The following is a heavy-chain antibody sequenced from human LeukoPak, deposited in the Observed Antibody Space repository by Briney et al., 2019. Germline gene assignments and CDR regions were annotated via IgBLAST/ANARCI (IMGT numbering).Heavy chain of an antibody. J-gene: IGHJ4*02. CDR2: INHSGST. CDR1: GYSISSGYY. V-gene: IGHV4-38-2*02. Sequence: PSETLSLTCTVSGYSISSGYYWGWIRQPPGKGLEWIGEINHSGSTNYNPSLKSRVTISVDTSKNQFSLKLSSVTAADTAVYYCARLPDILTGYYDFDYWGQGTLVTVSS. CDR3: ARLPDILTGYYDFDY. D-gene: IGHD3-9*01.